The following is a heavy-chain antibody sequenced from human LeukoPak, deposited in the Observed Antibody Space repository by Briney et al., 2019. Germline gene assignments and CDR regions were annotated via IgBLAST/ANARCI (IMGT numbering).Heavy chain of an antibody. D-gene: IGHD2-2*01. CDR1: GYTFTGYY. CDR2: INPNSGGT. J-gene: IGHJ3*02. CDR3: ARDRPYCSSTSCLDAFDI. Sequence: ASVKVSCKASGYTFTGYYMHWVRQAPGQGLEWMGWINPNSGGTNYAQKFQGRVTMTRDTSISTAYMELSRLRSDDTAVYYCARDRPYCSSTSCLDAFDIWGQGTTVTVSS. V-gene: IGHV1-2*02.